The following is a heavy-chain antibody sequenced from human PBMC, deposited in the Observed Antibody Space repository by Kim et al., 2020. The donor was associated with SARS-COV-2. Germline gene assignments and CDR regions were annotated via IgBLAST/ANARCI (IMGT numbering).Heavy chain of an antibody. CDR3: SRGAGVLGATKPNS. D-gene: IGHD1-26*01. CDR1: GVSVGSGSYY. J-gene: IGHJ4*02. CDR2: IFSRGST. Sequence: SETLSLICTVSGVSVGSGSYYYNWIRQPPGRGLEWIATIFSRGSTTYNPSLESRITISLDTARNQFSLHLRSVTTADTAVYYCSRGAGVLGATKPNSWGQGVLVSVAA. V-gene: IGHV4-61*01.